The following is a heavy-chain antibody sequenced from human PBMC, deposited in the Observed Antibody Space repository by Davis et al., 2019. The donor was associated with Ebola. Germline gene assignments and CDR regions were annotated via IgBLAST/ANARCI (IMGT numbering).Heavy chain of an antibody. CDR2: IRFDGSNK. V-gene: IGHV3-30*02. CDR1: RFTFSSYG. Sequence: GESLKISCAASRFTFSSYGMHWVRQAPGKGLEWVAFIRFDGSNKYYADSVKGRFTISRDNSKNTLYLQMNSLRAEDTAVYYCARDFRNYDYWGQGTLVTVSS. CDR3: ARDFRNYDY. J-gene: IGHJ4*02. D-gene: IGHD4-11*01.